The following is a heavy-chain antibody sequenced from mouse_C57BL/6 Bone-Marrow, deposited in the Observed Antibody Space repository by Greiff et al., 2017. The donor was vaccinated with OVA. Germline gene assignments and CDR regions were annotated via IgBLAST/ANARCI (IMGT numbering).Heavy chain of an antibody. CDR1: GFTFSSYA. Sequence: EVQVVESGGGLVKPGGSLKLSCAASGFTFSSYAMSWVRQTPEKRLEWVATISDGGSYTYYPDNVKGRFTISRDNAKNNLYLQMSHLKSEDTAMYYCARIYYYAPFAYRGQGTLVTVSA. CDR2: ISDGGSYT. J-gene: IGHJ3*01. CDR3: ARIYYYAPFAY. D-gene: IGHD1-1*01. V-gene: IGHV5-4*01.